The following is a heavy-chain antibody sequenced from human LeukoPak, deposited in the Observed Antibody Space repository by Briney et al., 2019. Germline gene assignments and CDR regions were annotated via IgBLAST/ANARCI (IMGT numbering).Heavy chain of an antibody. CDR3: ARDQSGWFDP. CDR2: IYYSGST. J-gene: IGHJ5*02. CDR1: GGSISSYY. V-gene: IGHV4-59*12. D-gene: IGHD3-10*01. Sequence: SETLSLTCTVSGGSISSYYWSWIRHPPRKGLEWIGYIYYSGSTNYNPSLKSRVTISVDTSKNQFSLKLSSVTAADTAVYYCARDQSGWFDPWGQGTLVTVSS.